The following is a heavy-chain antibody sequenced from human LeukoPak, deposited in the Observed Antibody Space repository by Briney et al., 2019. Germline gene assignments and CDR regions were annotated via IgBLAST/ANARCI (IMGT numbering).Heavy chain of an antibody. D-gene: IGHD3-10*01. Sequence: ASVKVSCKASGYTFTSYYMHWVRQAPGQGLEWMGIINPSGGSTSYAQKFQGRVTMTRNTSISTAYMELSSLRSEDTAVYYCARKDQERDYYGSGIDYWGQGTLVTVSS. J-gene: IGHJ4*02. CDR1: GYTFTSYY. CDR3: ARKDQERDYYGSGIDY. CDR2: INPSGGST. V-gene: IGHV1-46*01.